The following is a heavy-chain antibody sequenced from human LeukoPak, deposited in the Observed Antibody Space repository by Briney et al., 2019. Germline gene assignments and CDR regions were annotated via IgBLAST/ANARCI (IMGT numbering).Heavy chain of an antibody. V-gene: IGHV1-8*01. CDR2: MNPNSGNT. J-gene: IGHJ5*02. CDR1: GYTFTSHD. Sequence: ASVKVSFKASGYTFTSHDIDWVRQAAGQGLAWMGWMNPNSGNTGYAQKFQGRVTMTRDTSISTAYMELSSLTSEDTAVYYCARAMVRRNWFDPWGQGTLVTVSS. CDR3: ARAMVRRNWFDP. D-gene: IGHD3-10*01.